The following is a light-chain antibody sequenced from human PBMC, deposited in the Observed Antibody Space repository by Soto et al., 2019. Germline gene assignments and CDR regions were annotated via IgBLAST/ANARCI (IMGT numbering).Light chain of an antibody. CDR1: QSVLYRSNNKNY. CDR2: WAS. CDR3: QQYYSTPHT. J-gene: IGKJ2*01. Sequence: DIVMTQSPDSLAVSLGERATINCKSSQSVLYRSNNKNYLAWYHQKPGQPPKLLIYWASTRESGVPDRFSGSGSGTDFTLTISSLQAEDVAVYYCQQYYSTPHTFGQGTKLEIK. V-gene: IGKV4-1*01.